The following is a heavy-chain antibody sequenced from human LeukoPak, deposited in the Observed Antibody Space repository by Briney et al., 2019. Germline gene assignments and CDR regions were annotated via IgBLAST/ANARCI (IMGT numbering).Heavy chain of an antibody. CDR2: VSGSGTNT. CDR1: GFTFSNFA. V-gene: IGHV3-23*01. Sequence: GGSLRLSCAASGFTFSNFAMSWVRQAPGKGLEWVSSVSGSGTNTYYADAVKGRFTISRDSSKNTLYLQMNSLRAEDTAVYYCARSYGSGSYYVVDGSIDAFDIWGQGTMVTVSS. D-gene: IGHD3-10*01. J-gene: IGHJ3*02. CDR3: ARSYGSGSYYVVDGSIDAFDI.